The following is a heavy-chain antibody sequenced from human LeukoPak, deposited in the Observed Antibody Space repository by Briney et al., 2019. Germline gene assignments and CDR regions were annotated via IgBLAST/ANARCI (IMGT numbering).Heavy chain of an antibody. CDR3: ARAGYCSGGSCYNGYYYYGMDV. J-gene: IGHJ6*02. D-gene: IGHD2-15*01. CDR2: ISGSDIYA. V-gene: IGHV3-48*02. Sequence: PGGSLRLSCAASGFTFSSYSMNWVRQAPGKGLEWVSYISGSDIYANYADSVKGRFTISRDNAKNSLYLQMNSLRDEDTAVYYCARAGYCSGGSCYNGYYYYGMDVWGQGTTVTVSS. CDR1: GFTFSSYS.